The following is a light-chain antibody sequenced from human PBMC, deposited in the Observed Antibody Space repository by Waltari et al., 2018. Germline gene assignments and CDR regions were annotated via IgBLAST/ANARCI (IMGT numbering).Light chain of an antibody. CDR2: DVS. Sequence: QSDLTKPRSVSGSPGQSGTIPCNGTRNDIGSYNYVSWYQHHPGKAPKFIIFDVSKRPSGIPDRFSGSKSGKTASLTISGLQADDEADYYCCSYAGSYTWVFGGGT. CDR3: CSYAGSYTWV. CDR1: RNDIGSYNY. V-gene: IGLV2-11*01. J-gene: IGLJ3*02.